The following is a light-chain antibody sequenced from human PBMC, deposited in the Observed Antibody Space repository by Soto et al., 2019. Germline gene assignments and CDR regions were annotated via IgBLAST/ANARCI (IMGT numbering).Light chain of an antibody. CDR1: SSDVGGYNY. Sequence: QSALTQPPSASGSPGQSVTISCTGTSSDVGGYNYVSWYQQHPGKAPKLMIYEVTKRPSGVPDRFSGSKSGNTASLTVSGLLAEDEADYHCSSHAGIINVVFGGGTQLTVL. CDR2: EVT. J-gene: IGLJ3*02. CDR3: SSHAGIINVV. V-gene: IGLV2-8*01.